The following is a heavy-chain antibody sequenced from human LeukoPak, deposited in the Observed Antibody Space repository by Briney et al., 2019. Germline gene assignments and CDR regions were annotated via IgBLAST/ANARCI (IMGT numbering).Heavy chain of an antibody. D-gene: IGHD6-13*01. CDR1: GDSVSNKNTA. V-gene: IGHV6-1*01. Sequence: SQTLSLTCAISGDSVSNKNTAWNWIRQSPPRGLEWLGRTYYTSKWITDYAVSVKGRITVNPNTSNNQFSLQLNSVTPEDTAVYYCARGYWAYGMDVWGPGTTVTVSS. J-gene: IGHJ6*02. CDR3: ARGYWAYGMDV. CDR2: TYYTSKWIT.